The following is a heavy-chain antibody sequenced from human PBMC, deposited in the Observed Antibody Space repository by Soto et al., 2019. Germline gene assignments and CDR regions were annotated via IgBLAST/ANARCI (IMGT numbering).Heavy chain of an antibody. CDR3: ARAVVGATIIYYYYGMDV. CDR1: GYTLTSYG. J-gene: IGHJ6*02. D-gene: IGHD1-26*01. CDR2: ISAYNGNI. Sequence: ASVKVSCKASGYTLTSYGISWVRQAPGQELEWMGWISAYNGNINYAQKLQGRVTMTTDTSTSTAYMELRSLRSDDTAVYYCARAVVGATIIYYYYGMDVWGQGTTVTVSS. V-gene: IGHV1-18*01.